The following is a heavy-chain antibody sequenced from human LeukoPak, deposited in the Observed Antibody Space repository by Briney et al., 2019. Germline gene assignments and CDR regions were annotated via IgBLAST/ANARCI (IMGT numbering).Heavy chain of an antibody. CDR1: GGSFSGYY. J-gene: IGHJ4*02. CDR3: ARPCSGGSCYDY. CDR2: INHSGST. D-gene: IGHD2-15*01. V-gene: IGHV4-34*01. Sequence: SETLSLTCAVYGGSFSGYYWSWIRQPPGKGLEWIGEINHSGSTNYNPSLKSRVTISVDTSKNQFSLKLSSVTAADTAVYYCARPCSGGSCYDYWGQGTLVTVSS.